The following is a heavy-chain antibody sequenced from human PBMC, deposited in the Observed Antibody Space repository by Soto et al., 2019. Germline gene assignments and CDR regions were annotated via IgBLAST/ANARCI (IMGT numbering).Heavy chain of an antibody. CDR1: GFTVSSNY. V-gene: IGHV3-53*01. CDR3: ARDMGYSSSYGMDV. CDR2: IYSGGST. J-gene: IGHJ6*02. D-gene: IGHD6-6*01. Sequence: EGSLRLSCAASGFTVSSNYMSWVRQAPGKGLEWVSVIYSGGSTYYADSVKGRFTISRDNSKNTLYLQMNSLRAEDTAVYYCARDMGYSSSYGMDVWGQGPTVVVCS.